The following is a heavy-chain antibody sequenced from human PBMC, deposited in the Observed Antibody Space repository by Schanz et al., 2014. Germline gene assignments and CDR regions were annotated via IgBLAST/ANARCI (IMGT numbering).Heavy chain of an antibody. Sequence: QVQLQESGPGLVKPSETLSLTCTVSGGSFSSFYWSWIRQPPGKGLEWMGYIYSLGSVDYNPSLNGRVTISLDTSKKRFSLILTSVTAADTAVYYCARAESYYGSGSYFQRRAQAFDIWGRGTMVTVSS. CDR3: ARAESYYGSGSYFQRRAQAFDI. CDR1: GGSFSSFY. D-gene: IGHD3-10*01. J-gene: IGHJ3*02. V-gene: IGHV4-59*12. CDR2: IYSLGSV.